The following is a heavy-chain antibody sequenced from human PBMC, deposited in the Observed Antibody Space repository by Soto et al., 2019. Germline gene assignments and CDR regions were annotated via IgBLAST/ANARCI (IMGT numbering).Heavy chain of an antibody. CDR3: ARGNMVRWRFTCAGGGCKYFDH. CDR2: INSGDGNT. CDR1: GYTFTSYP. D-gene: IGHD2-8*02. J-gene: IGHJ4*02. V-gene: IGHV1-3*01. Sequence: QVQVVQSGAEVKKPGASVKVSCKSSGYTFTSYPIHWVRQAPGQSLEWMGWINSGDGNTEYSQKFQGRVTITRDTFASTVYMELASLRSEDTAVYYCARGNMVRWRFTCAGGGCKYFDHWGQGTLVTVSS.